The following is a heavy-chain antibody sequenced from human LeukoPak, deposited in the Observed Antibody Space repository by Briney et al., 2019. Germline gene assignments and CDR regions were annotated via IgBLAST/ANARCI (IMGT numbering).Heavy chain of an antibody. V-gene: IGHV4-34*01. CDR3: ARKGPSIAVAEAFDI. CDR2: INHSGST. CDR1: GGSFSGYY. Sequence: SETLSLTCAVYGGSFSGYYWSWIRQPPGKGLEWIGEINHSGSTNYNPSLKSRVTISVDTSKNQFSLKLGSVTAADTAVYYCARKGPSIAVAEAFDIWGQGTMVTVSS. D-gene: IGHD6-19*01. J-gene: IGHJ3*02.